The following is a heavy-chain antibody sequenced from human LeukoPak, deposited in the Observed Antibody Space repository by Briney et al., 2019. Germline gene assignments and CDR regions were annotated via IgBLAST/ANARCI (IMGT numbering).Heavy chain of an antibody. CDR1: GDSIRSSYW. Sequence: PSDTLSLTCGVFGDSIRSSYWWGWIRQPPGKGLEWIGYIYHSGKTHIHPSLKSRVTMSVDTPKNQFSLILNSVTAVDTAVYYCARKPDGYFPFDYWGQGALVTVSS. V-gene: IGHV4-28*01. D-gene: IGHD3-22*01. J-gene: IGHJ4*02. CDR2: IYHSGKT. CDR3: ARKPDGYFPFDY.